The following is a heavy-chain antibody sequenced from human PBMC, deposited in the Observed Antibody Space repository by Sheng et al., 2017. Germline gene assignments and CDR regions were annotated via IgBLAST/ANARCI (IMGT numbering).Heavy chain of an antibody. CDR2: IIPIFGTA. CDR3: ASAPERSRVGATYLADDY. Sequence: QVQLVQSGAEVKKPGSSVKVSCKASGGTFSSYAISWVRQAPGQGLEWMGGIIPIFGTANYAQKFQGRVTITADESTSTAYMELSSLRSEDTAVYYCASAPERSRVGATYLADDYWGQGTPGHRLL. CDR1: GGTFSSYA. V-gene: IGHV1-69*01. J-gene: IGHJ4*02. D-gene: IGHD1-26*01.